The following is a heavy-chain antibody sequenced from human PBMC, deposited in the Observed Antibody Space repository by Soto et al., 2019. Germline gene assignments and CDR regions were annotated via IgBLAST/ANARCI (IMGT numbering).Heavy chain of an antibody. CDR3: ARDRTYYDCWSGYYIRAEYFQH. D-gene: IGHD3-3*01. CDR1: GYTFTSYG. J-gene: IGHJ1*01. V-gene: IGHV1-18*01. CDR2: ISAYNGNT. Sequence: ASVKVSCKASGYTFTSYGISWVRQAPGQGLEWMGWISAYNGNTNYAQKLQGRVTMTTDTSTSTAYMELRSLRSDDTAVYYCARDRTYYDCWSGYYIRAEYFQHWGQGTLVTVSS.